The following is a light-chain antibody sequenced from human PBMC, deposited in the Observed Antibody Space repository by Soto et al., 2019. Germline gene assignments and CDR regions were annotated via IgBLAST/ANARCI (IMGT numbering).Light chain of an antibody. CDR1: SSDVGAYDY. CDR3: NSYTRSTKYV. Sequence: QSALTQPASVSGSPGQSITVSCTGTSSDVGAYDYVSWYQHHPGKAPKLIIYEVTNRPSGVSNRFSGSESGNTASLTISGLQAEDEADYYCNSYTRSTKYVFGTGTKVTVL. J-gene: IGLJ1*01. V-gene: IGLV2-14*01. CDR2: EVT.